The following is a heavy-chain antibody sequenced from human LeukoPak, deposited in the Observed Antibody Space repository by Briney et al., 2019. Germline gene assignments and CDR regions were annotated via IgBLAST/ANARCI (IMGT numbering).Heavy chain of an antibody. V-gene: IGHV1-18*01. J-gene: IGHJ6*02. CDR3: ARTGDSSGYSVSYYYGMDV. D-gene: IGHD3-22*01. Sequence: GASVKVSCKASGYTFTSYGISWVRQAPGQGLEWMGWISAYNGNTNYAQKLQGRVTMTTDTSTSTAYMELRSLRSDDTAVYYCARTGDSSGYSVSYYYGMDVWGQGTKVTVSS. CDR2: ISAYNGNT. CDR1: GYTFTSYG.